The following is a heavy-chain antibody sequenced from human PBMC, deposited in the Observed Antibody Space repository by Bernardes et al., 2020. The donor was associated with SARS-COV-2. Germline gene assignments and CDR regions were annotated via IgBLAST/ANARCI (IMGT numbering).Heavy chain of an antibody. CDR2: INHSGST. J-gene: IGHJ5*02. D-gene: IGHD2-2*01. CDR3: ARGLVPAAKQASHWFDP. Sequence: SETLSLTCAVYGGSFSGYYWSWIRQPPGKGLEWIGEINHSGSTNYNPSLKSRVTISVDTSKNQFSLKLSSVTAADTAVYYCARGLVPAAKQASHWFDPWGQGTLVTVSS. CDR1: GGSFSGYY. V-gene: IGHV4-34*01.